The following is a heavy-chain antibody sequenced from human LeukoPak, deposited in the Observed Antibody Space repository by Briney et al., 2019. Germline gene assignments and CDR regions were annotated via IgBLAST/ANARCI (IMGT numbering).Heavy chain of an antibody. J-gene: IGHJ5*02. Sequence: SETLSLTCAVYVGPFIGYYWSWIRAPLPKGLRWIGEINHSGSTNYNPSLKSRATISVDTSKNQFSLKLSSVTAADTAVYYCARGAPDNWFDPWGQGTLVTVSS. CDR1: VGPFIGYY. V-gene: IGHV4-34*01. CDR2: INHSGST. CDR3: ARGAPDNWFDP.